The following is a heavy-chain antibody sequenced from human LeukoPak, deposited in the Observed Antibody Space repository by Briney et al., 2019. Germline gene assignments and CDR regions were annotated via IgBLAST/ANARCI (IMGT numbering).Heavy chain of an antibody. CDR3: ARGVVVPAAREEDYYYYGMDV. V-gene: IGHV4-34*01. J-gene: IGHJ6*02. Sequence: SETLSLTCAVYGGSFSGYYWSWIRQPPGKGLEWIGEINHSGSTNYNPSLKSRVTISVDTSKNQFSLKLSSVTAADTAVYYCARGVVVPAAREEDYYYYGMDVWGQGTTVTVSS. CDR2: INHSGST. D-gene: IGHD2-2*01. CDR1: GGSFSGYY.